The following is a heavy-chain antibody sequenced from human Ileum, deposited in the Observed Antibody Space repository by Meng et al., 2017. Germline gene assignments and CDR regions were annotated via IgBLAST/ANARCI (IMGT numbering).Heavy chain of an antibody. Sequence: VEVRESGAGLVTPSGTLSLTCAVSGDSTSSRDWWSWVRQPPGKGREWIGEISQESGRTNYNPSLKSRVTISLDKSKNQFSLNLNSVTAADTAVYYCVRNEGYSLGDWGQGTLVTVSS. CDR3: VRNEGYSLGD. CDR2: ISQESGRT. CDR1: GDSTSSRDW. J-gene: IGHJ4*02. V-gene: IGHV4-4*02. D-gene: IGHD2-21*01.